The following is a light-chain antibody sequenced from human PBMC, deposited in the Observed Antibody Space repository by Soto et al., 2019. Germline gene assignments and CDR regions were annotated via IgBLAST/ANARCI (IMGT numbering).Light chain of an antibody. J-gene: IGKJ5*01. CDR2: DAS. Sequence: DIQMTQSPSSLSASVGDRVTITCQESQGISNYLNWYQQKPGKAPKLLIYDASNLETGVPSRFSGSGSGTDFTFTISSLQPEDIATYYCQQYDNLPTITFGQGTRLEI. CDR3: QQYDNLPTIT. CDR1: QGISNY. V-gene: IGKV1-33*01.